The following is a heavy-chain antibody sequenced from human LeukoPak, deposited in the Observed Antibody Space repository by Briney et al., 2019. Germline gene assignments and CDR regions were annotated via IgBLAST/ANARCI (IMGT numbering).Heavy chain of an antibody. CDR2: IYYSGST. J-gene: IGHJ4*02. CDR3: ARSSIAARRGFDY. V-gene: IGHV4-39*01. CDR1: GGSISSSSYY. D-gene: IGHD6-6*01. Sequence: SETLSLTCAVSGGSISSSSYYWGWIRQPPGKGLEWIGSIYYSGSTYYNPSLKSRVTISVDTSKNQSSLKLSSVTAADTAVYYCARSSIAARRGFDYWGQGTLVTVSS.